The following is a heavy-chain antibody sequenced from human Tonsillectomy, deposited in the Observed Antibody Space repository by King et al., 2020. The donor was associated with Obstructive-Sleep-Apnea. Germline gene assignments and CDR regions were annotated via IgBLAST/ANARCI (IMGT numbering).Heavy chain of an antibody. V-gene: IGHV3-30*18. J-gene: IGHJ6*02. CDR1: GSPSIPLA. CDR3: AKDGRELPPTDGMDV. D-gene: IGHD1-7*01. CDR2: LQHVGRAN. Sequence: VQLVESGGAVFKLGSSLSPSCAASGSPSIPLALPWVRQPQARGWEWVPVLQHVGRANFYVDSVRGRFTASRDNSKHTVYLQMNSLRTEDTAVYYCAKDGRELPPTDGMDVWGQGTTVTVSS.